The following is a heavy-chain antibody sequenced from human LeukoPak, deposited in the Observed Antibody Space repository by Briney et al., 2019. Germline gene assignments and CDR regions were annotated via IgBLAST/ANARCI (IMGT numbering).Heavy chain of an antibody. V-gene: IGHV3-23*01. CDR1: GFTFSSYA. CDR2: ISGSGGST. J-gene: IGHJ4*02. Sequence: PGGSLRLSCAASGFTFSSYAMSWVRQAPGKGLEWVSAISGSGGSTYYADSVKGRFTISRDNSKNTLYLQMNSLRAEDTAVYYCARDEDSSCFCGYWGQGTLVTVSS. D-gene: IGHD3-22*01. CDR3: ARDEDSSCFCGY.